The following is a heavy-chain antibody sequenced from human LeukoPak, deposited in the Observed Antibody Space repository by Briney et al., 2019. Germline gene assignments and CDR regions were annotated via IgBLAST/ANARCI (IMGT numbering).Heavy chain of an antibody. J-gene: IGHJ4*02. CDR2: IKQDGSEK. V-gene: IGHV3-7*01. CDR1: GFTFSSYW. Sequence: GGSLRLSCAASGFTFSSYWMSWVRQAPGKGLEWVANIKQDGSEKYYVDSVKGRFTISRDNAKNSLYLQMNSLRAEDTAVYYCARDLIQLWRGVDYWGQGTLVTVSS. D-gene: IGHD5-18*01. CDR3: ARDLIQLWRGVDY.